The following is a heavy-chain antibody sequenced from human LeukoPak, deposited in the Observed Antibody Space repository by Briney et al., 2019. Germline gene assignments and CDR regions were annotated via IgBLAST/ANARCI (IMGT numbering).Heavy chain of an antibody. Sequence: GGSLRPSCAASGFTFSSYAMHWVRQAPGKGLEWVAVISYDGSNKYYADSVKGRFTISRDNSKNTLYLQMNSLRAEDTAVYYCASLWYYYDSGCMDVWGQGTTVTVSS. J-gene: IGHJ6*02. CDR1: GFTFSSYA. CDR3: ASLWYYYDSGCMDV. D-gene: IGHD3-22*01. V-gene: IGHV3-30-3*01. CDR2: ISYDGSNK.